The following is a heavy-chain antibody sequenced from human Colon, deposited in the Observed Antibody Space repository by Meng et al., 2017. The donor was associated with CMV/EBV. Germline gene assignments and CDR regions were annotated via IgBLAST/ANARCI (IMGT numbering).Heavy chain of an antibody. CDR3: ARGAGYCSGDGCLKYHLDS. V-gene: IGHV3-7*01. Sequence: GESLKISCAASGFTFGSYWMSWVRQAPGKGLEWVANIKQDGSEKSCVDSVKGRFTISRDNDKNSLYLQMNSLRAEDTAVYYCARGAGYCSGDGCLKYHLDSWGQGMLVTVSS. D-gene: IGHD2-15*01. J-gene: IGHJ4*02. CDR2: IKQDGSEK. CDR1: GFTFGSYW.